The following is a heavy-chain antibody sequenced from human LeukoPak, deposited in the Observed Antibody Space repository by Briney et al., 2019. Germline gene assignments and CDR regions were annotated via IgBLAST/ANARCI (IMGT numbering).Heavy chain of an antibody. Sequence: ASVKVSCKASGYTFTSYAMHWVRQAPGQRLEWMGWINAGNGNTKYSQKFQGRVTITRDTSASTAYMELSSLRSEDTAVYYCARDPGYSYDSFDYWGQGTLVTVSS. V-gene: IGHV1-3*01. CDR3: ARDPGYSYDSFDY. J-gene: IGHJ4*02. D-gene: IGHD6-13*01. CDR2: INAGNGNT. CDR1: GYTFTSYA.